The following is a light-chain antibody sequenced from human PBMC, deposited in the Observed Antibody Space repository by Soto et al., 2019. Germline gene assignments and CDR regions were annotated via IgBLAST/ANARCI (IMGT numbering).Light chain of an antibody. Sequence: DIQMTQSPSSLSASVGDRVTITCRTSQSIRSSLNWYQQKPGKAPNLLIYAASRLQSGVPSRFSGSGSGTDFTLTISSLQPADFATYYCQQSYSTPRTFGQGTKVEVK. V-gene: IGKV1-39*01. CDR2: AAS. CDR1: QSIRSS. J-gene: IGKJ1*01. CDR3: QQSYSTPRT.